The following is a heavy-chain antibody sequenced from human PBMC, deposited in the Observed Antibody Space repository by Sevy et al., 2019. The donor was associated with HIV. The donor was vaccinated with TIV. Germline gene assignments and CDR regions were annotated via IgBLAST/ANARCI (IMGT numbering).Heavy chain of an antibody. CDR3: ARGLYGSGSYYRKRGESYYYYMDV. Sequence: ASVKVSCKASGYTFTSYDINWVRQATGQGLEWMGWMNPNSGNPGYAQKFQGRVTITRNTSISTAYMELSSLRSEDTAVYYCARGLYGSGSYYRKRGESYYYYMDVWGKGTTVTVSS. J-gene: IGHJ6*03. CDR2: MNPNSGNP. CDR1: GYTFTSYD. D-gene: IGHD3-10*01. V-gene: IGHV1-8*03.